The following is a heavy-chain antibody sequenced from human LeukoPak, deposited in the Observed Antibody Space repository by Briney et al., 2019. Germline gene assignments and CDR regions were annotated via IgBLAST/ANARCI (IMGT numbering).Heavy chain of an antibody. V-gene: IGHV3-33*01. CDR1: GFTFSSYG. J-gene: IGHJ4*02. D-gene: IGHD1/OR15-1a*01. CDR2: IWYDGSNK. Sequence: GGSLRLSCAASGFTFSSYGMHWVRQAPDKGLEWVAVIWYDGSNKYYADSVKGRFTISRDNSKNTLYLQMNSLRAEDTAVYYCARDRISTNGYFDYWGQGTLVTVSS. CDR3: ARDRISTNGYFDY.